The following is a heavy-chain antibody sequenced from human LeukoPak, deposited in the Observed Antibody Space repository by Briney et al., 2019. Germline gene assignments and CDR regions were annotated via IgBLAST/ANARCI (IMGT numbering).Heavy chain of an antibody. V-gene: IGHV4-34*01. J-gene: IGHJ4*02. CDR2: INHSGST. D-gene: IGHD6-13*01. CDR3: ARVGYSSSWRTDY. Sequence: KTSETLSLTCAVYGGSFSGYYWSWIRQPPGKGLEWIGEINHSGSTNYNPSLKSQVTISVDTSKNQFSLKLSSVTAADTAVYYCARVGYSSSWRTDYWGQGTLVTVSS. CDR1: GGSFSGYY.